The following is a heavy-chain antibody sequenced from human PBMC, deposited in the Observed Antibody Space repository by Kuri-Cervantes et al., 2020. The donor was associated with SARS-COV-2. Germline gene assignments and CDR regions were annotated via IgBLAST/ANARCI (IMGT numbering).Heavy chain of an antibody. CDR2: IYNSGNS. J-gene: IGHJ2*01. Sequence: SETLSLTCSVSGASISSSNYYWAWIRQSPGKGLEWIVSIYNSGNSFYNPSLKSRVTTSVDTSKNQFSLRLSSVTAADTAVYFCARDLLGFVRGFDLWGRGALVTVSS. D-gene: IGHD3-16*01. CDR1: GASISSSNYY. CDR3: ARDLLGFVRGFDL. V-gene: IGHV4-39*02.